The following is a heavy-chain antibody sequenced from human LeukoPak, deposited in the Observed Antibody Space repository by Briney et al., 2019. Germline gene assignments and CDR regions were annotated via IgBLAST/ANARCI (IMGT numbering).Heavy chain of an antibody. J-gene: IGHJ3*02. CDR3: ARDHYYDSSGYTPAGDAFDI. CDR1: GFTFSSYT. D-gene: IGHD3-22*01. Sequence: GGSLRLSCAASGFTFSSYTMNWVRQAPGKGLEWVSSISSSSYIYYADSVKGRFTISRDSAKNSLYPQMNSLRAEDTAVYSCARDHYYDSSGYTPAGDAFDIWGQGTMVIVSS. CDR2: ISSSSYI. V-gene: IGHV3-21*01.